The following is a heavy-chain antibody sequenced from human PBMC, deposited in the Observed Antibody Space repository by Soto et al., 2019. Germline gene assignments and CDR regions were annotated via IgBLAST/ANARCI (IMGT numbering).Heavy chain of an antibody. CDR1: GFTFSSYW. Sequence: GGSLRLSCAASGFTFSSYWMSWVRQAPGKGLEWVANIKQDGSEKYYVDSVKGRFTISRDNAKNSLYLQMNSLRAEDTAVYYCARDRVHYDILTGSFNWFDPWGQGTLVTVSS. J-gene: IGHJ5*02. CDR2: IKQDGSEK. V-gene: IGHV3-7*01. D-gene: IGHD3-9*01. CDR3: ARDRVHYDILTGSFNWFDP.